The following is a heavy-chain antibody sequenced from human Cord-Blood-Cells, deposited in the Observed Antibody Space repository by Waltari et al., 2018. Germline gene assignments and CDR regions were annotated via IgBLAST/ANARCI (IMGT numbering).Heavy chain of an antibody. CDR1: GFTFSNAW. Sequence: EVQLVESGGGLVKPGGSLRLSCAASGFTFSNAWMSWVRQAPGKGLEWVGRIKSKTDGGTTDYAAPVKGRFTISRDDSKNTLYLQMNSLKTEDTAVYYCTTDLRLWFGESFDYWGQGTLVTVSS. D-gene: IGHD3-10*01. CDR2: IKSKTDGGTT. V-gene: IGHV3-15*01. CDR3: TTDLRLWFGESFDY. J-gene: IGHJ4*02.